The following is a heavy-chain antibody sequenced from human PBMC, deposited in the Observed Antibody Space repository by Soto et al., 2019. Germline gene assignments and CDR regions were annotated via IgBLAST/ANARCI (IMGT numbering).Heavy chain of an antibody. J-gene: IGHJ4*02. CDR3: GRGSSDSDGILRVDF. CDR2: IYSGGNT. D-gene: IGHD2-2*01. V-gene: IGHV3-53*02. Sequence: EVQMVETGGGLIQPGESLRLSCAASGFTVSTNYMSWVRQAPGKGLEWVSVIYSGGNTYYADSVKGRFSMSRDKSKNPLFLQMNGLRAEDTAVYYCGRGSSDSDGILRVDFWGQVTLVTVSS. CDR1: GFTVSTNY.